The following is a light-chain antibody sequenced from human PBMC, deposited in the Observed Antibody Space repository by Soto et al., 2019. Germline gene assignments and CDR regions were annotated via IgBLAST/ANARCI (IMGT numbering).Light chain of an antibody. J-gene: IGKJ1*01. Sequence: EIVMTQAPATRSVSPGERATLSCRASQSVSSNLAWYPQRPGQAPRLLIYGASTRATGIPARFSGSGSGTEFTLTISSLPPDDFATYYCQQYNTYLTFGQGTKVDIK. V-gene: IGKV3-15*01. CDR1: QSVSSN. CDR3: QQYNTYLT. CDR2: GAS.